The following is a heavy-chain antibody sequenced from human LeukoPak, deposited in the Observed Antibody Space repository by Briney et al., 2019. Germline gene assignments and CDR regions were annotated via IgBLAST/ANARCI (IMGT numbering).Heavy chain of an antibody. D-gene: IGHD6-13*01. CDR3: ARDLIAAAGSHPPLDY. CDR2: IIPIFGTA. J-gene: IGHJ4*02. Sequence: SSVKVPCKASGGTFSSYAISWVRQAPGQGLEWMGRIIPIFGTANYAQKFQGRVTITTDESTSTAYMELSSLRSEDTAVHCCARDLIAAAGSHPPLDYWGQGTLVTVSS. V-gene: IGHV1-69*05. CDR1: GGTFSSYA.